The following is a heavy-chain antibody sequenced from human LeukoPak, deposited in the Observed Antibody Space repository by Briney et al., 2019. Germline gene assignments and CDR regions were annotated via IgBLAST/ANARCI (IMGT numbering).Heavy chain of an antibody. CDR1: GFTFSSYG. D-gene: IGHD6-13*01. V-gene: IGHV3-33*01. CDR3: ARDAGLAAAGIMDV. CDR2: IWYDGSNK. J-gene: IGHJ6*03. Sequence: QPGGSLRLSCAASGFTFSSYGMHWVRQAPGKGLEWVAVIWYDGSNKYYADSVKGRFTISRDNSKNTLYLQMNSLRAEDTAVYYCARDAGLAAAGIMDVWGKGTTVTVSS.